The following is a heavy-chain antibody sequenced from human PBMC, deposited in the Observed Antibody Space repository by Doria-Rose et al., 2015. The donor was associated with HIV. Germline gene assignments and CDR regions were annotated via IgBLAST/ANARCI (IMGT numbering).Heavy chain of an antibody. D-gene: IGHD6-19*01. CDR2: INHSRST. CDR1: GGSFSGYY. CDR3: ARGTSGPLFY. J-gene: IGHJ4*02. Sequence: QVQLQESGAGLLKPSETLSLTCAVYGGSFSGYYWNWIRQSPGKGLEWIGEINHSRSTNYNPSLKSRVTISLDTSKNQFSLRLSSVTAADTAVYFCARGTSGPLFYWGQGTLVTVSS. V-gene: IGHV4-34*01.